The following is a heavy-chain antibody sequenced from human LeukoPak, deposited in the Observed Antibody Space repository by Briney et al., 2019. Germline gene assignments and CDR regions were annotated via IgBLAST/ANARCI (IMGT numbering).Heavy chain of an antibody. CDR2: IYYPGNI. Sequence: PSETLSLTCTVSGGSISSYYWTWLRQPPGKELEGIGYIYYPGNINYNPSLKSRVTMSADTSKNQFSLKLTSVTAADTAVYYCARDLIIPPYNWFDPWGQGTLVTVSS. CDR3: ARDLIIPPYNWFDP. D-gene: IGHD2/OR15-2a*01. V-gene: IGHV4-59*12. CDR1: GGSISSYY. J-gene: IGHJ5*02.